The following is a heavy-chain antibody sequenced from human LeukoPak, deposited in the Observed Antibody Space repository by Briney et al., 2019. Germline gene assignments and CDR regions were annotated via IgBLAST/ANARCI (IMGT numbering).Heavy chain of an antibody. J-gene: IGHJ5*02. V-gene: IGHV3-11*06. CDR2: ISSSSSYT. CDR3: GRGGRYSSSAFDP. D-gene: IGHD6-13*01. CDR1: GFTFSDYY. Sequence: PGGSLRLSCAASGFTFSDYYMSWIRQAPGKGLEWVSYISSSSSYTNYADSVKGRFTISRDNAKNSLYLQMNSLRAEDTAVYYCGRGGRYSSSAFDPWGQGPLVTVSS.